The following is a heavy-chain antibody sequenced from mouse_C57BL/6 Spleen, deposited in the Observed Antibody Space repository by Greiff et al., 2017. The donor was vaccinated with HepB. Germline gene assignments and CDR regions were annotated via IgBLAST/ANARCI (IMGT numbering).Heavy chain of an antibody. CDR2: IYPRDGST. CDR3: ARGGYGYDGYFDV. CDR1: GYTFTSYD. Sequence: QVQLKESGPELVKPGASVKLSCKASGYTFTSYDINWVKQRPGQGLEWIGWIYPRDGSTKYNEKFKGKATLTVDTSSSTAYMELHSLTSEDSAVYFCARGGYGYDGYFDVWGTGTTVTVSS. V-gene: IGHV1-85*01. D-gene: IGHD2-2*01. J-gene: IGHJ1*03.